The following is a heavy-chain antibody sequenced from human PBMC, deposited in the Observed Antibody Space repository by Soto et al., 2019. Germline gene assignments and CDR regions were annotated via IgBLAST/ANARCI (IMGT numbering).Heavy chain of an antibody. V-gene: IGHV4-39*01. J-gene: IGHJ5*02. D-gene: IGHD4-17*01. CDR1: GFSISSSSYY. Sequence: SETLSLTCTFSGFSISSSSYYLGWIRQPPGKGLEWIGSIYYSGSTYYNPSLKSRVTISVDTSKNQFSLKLSSVTAADTAVYYCARHDSMTTVTLNWFDPWGQGTLVTVSS. CDR3: ARHDSMTTVTLNWFDP. CDR2: IYYSGST.